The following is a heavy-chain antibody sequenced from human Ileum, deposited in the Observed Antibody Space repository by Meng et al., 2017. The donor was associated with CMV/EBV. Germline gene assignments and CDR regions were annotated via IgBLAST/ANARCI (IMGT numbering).Heavy chain of an antibody. CDR2: ISGIGDNT. CDR1: GFTFSSYA. V-gene: IGHV3-23*01. J-gene: IGHJ4*02. CDR3: AKGVSIFGVLPDY. D-gene: IGHD3-3*01. Sequence: GGSLRLSCAASGFTFSSYAMSWVRQAPGKGLEWVSDISGIGDNTYHADSVKGRFTISRDNSKNTLYLQMNSLRGEDTAVYYCAKGVSIFGVLPDYWGQGTLVTVSS.